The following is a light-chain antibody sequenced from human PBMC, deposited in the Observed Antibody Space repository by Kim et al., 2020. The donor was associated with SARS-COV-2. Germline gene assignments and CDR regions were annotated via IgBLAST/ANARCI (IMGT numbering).Light chain of an antibody. CDR1: PSDVESYNL. CDR2: EVT. CDR3: CLYAGSATLV. J-gene: IGLJ3*02. V-gene: IGLV2-23*02. Sequence: QSALTQPASVSGSPGQSITISCTGTPSDVESYNLVSWYQHHPGKAPKLMIFEVTKRPSGISNRFSGSKSGNTASLTISGLQAEDEADYYCCLYAGSATLVFGGGTQLTV.